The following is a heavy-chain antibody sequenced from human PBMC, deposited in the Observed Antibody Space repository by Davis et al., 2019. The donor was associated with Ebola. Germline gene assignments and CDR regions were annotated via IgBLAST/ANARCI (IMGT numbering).Heavy chain of an antibody. CDR2: INPSGGST. D-gene: IGHD2-2*01. Sequence: ASVKVSCKASGYTFTSYYMHWVRQAPGQGLEWMGIINPSGGSTSYAQKFQGRVTMTRDTSTSTVYMELSSLRSEDTAVYYCARGYGPMEYQYNYYYGMDVWGQGTTVTVSS. J-gene: IGHJ6*02. CDR3: ARGYGPMEYQYNYYYGMDV. V-gene: IGHV1-46*01. CDR1: GYTFTSYY.